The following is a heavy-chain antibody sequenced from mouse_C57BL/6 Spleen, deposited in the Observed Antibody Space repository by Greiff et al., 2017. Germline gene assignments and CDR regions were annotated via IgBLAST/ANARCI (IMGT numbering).Heavy chain of an antibody. J-gene: IGHJ2*01. CDR2: ISSGSSTI. V-gene: IGHV5-17*01. CDR3: ARPYRGSSSYFDY. Sequence: EVNVVESGGGLVKPGGSLKLSCAASGFTFSDYGMHWVRQAPEQGLEWVAYISSGSSTIYYADTVKGRFTISRDNAKNTLFLQMTSLRSEATALYYCARPYRGSSSYFDYGGQGTTLTVAS. CDR1: GFTFSDYG. D-gene: IGHD1-1*01.